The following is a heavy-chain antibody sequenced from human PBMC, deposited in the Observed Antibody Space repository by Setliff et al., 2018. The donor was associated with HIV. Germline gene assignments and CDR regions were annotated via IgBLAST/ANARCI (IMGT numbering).Heavy chain of an antibody. CDR2: FHPEHGET. Sequence: GASVKVSCKVSGYKLTELSVHWVRQAPGKGLEWMGGFHPEHGETIYAQKFEDRVTMTEATSRGTAYMELSGLRSEDTAVYYCAIDMVGGWLRPMPDFWGQGALVTVSS. J-gene: IGHJ4*02. CDR3: AIDMVGGWLRPMPDF. D-gene: IGHD2-2*01. V-gene: IGHV1-24*01. CDR1: GYKLTELS.